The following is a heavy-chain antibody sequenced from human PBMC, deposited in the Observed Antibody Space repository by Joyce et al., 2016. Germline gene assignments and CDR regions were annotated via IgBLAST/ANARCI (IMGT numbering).Heavy chain of an antibody. Sequence: QVQLQESGPGLVKPSQTLSLTCTVSGGSINSGLYYWSWIRQHPGKGLEWIGYIYYSGNTYHNPSLKSRFTISIDTSENQFSLHLSSVTAADTAVYYCASVTVSTHSFDSWGQGTLVTVSS. D-gene: IGHD4-17*01. CDR1: GGSINSGLYY. CDR3: ASVTVSTHSFDS. J-gene: IGHJ4*01. CDR2: IYYSGNT. V-gene: IGHV4-31*03.